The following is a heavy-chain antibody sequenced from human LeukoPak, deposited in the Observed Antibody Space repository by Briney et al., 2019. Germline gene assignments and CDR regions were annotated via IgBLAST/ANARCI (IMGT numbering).Heavy chain of an antibody. V-gene: IGHV1-46*01. CDR2: INPSGGST. J-gene: IGHJ4*02. Sequence: ASVKVSCKASGYTFTSYYMHWVRQAPGQGLEWMGIINPSGGSTSYAQKFQGRVTMTRDTSTSTVYMELSSLRSEDTAVYYCATYCSGGSCYPGARDYWGQGTLVTVSS. D-gene: IGHD2-15*01. CDR1: GYTFTSYY. CDR3: ATYCSGGSCYPGARDY.